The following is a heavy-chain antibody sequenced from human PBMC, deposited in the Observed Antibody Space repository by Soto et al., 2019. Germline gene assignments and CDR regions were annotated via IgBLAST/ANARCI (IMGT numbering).Heavy chain of an antibody. CDR1: GFTFSSYG. D-gene: IGHD2-2*01. CDR2: IWYDGSNK. J-gene: IGHJ4*02. V-gene: IGHV3-33*01. CDR3: ARDPHVVVPAAMPDY. Sequence: GGSLRLSCAASGFTFSSYGMHWVRQAPGKGLEWVAVIWYDGSNKYYADSVKGRFTISRDNSKNTLYLQMNSPRAEDTAVYYCARDPHVVVPAAMPDYWGQGSLVTVSS.